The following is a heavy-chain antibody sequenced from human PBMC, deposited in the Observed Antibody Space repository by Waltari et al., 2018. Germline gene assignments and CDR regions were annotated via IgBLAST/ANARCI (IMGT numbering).Heavy chain of an antibody. J-gene: IGHJ4*02. D-gene: IGHD3-3*01. CDR2: IYYSGST. Sequence: QVQLQESGPGLVKPSETLSLTCTVPGGSISSYYWSWIRQPPGKGLEWIGYIYYSGSTNYNPSLKSRVTISVDTSKNQFSLKLSSVTAADTAVYYCARGTYYDFWSGYKGLVTFDYWGQGTLVTVSS. CDR1: GGSISSYY. V-gene: IGHV4-59*01. CDR3: ARGTYYDFWSGYKGLVTFDY.